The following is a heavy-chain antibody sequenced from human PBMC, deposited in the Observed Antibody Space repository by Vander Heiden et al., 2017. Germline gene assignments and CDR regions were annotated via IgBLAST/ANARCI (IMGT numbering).Heavy chain of an antibody. J-gene: IGHJ3*02. Sequence: QVQLVQSGAEVEKPGASVKVSCKASGYTLSSYDMNWVRQAAGQGLEWMGWMNPNSGNTGYAQKFQGRVTMTRSTSISTAYMELSSLTSEDTAVYYCAREGVVVTPIPDPFDIWGQGTMVTVSS. D-gene: IGHD2-21*02. V-gene: IGHV1-8*01. CDR3: AREGVVVTPIPDPFDI. CDR1: GYTLSSYD. CDR2: MNPNSGNT.